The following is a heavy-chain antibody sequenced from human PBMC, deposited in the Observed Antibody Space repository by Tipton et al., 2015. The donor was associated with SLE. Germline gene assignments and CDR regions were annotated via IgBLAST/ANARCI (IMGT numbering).Heavy chain of an antibody. CDR2: IYHSGST. CDR3: ARGSGSYYHYFRLPVDY. D-gene: IGHD1-26*01. J-gene: IGHJ4*02. V-gene: IGHV4-38-2*02. Sequence: LRLSCTVSGYSISSGCYWGWIRQPPGKGLEWIGSIYHSGSTYYNPSLKSRVTISVDTPKNQFSLKLSSVTAADTAVYYCARGSGSYYHYFRLPVDYWGQGTLVTVSS. CDR1: GYSISSGCY.